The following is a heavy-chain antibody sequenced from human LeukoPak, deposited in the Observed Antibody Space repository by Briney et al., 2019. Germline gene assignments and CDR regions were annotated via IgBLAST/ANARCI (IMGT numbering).Heavy chain of an antibody. Sequence: SETLSLTCTVSGGSISSYYWSWIRQPAGKGLEWIGRIYTSGSTNYNPSLKSRVTMSADTSKNQFSLKLSSVTAADTAVYYCARDSGEKTYYDFWSGYYTEYWGQGTLVTVSS. D-gene: IGHD3-3*01. CDR2: IYTSGST. CDR1: GGSISSYY. V-gene: IGHV4-4*07. J-gene: IGHJ4*02. CDR3: ARDSGEKTYYDFWSGYYTEY.